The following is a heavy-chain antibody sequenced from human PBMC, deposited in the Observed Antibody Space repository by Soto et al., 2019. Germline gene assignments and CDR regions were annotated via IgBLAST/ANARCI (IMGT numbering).Heavy chain of an antibody. CDR3: ARGVYCTGGSCYFDY. J-gene: IGHJ4*02. D-gene: IGHD2-8*02. CDR2: IYYSGST. CDR1: GGSISSGGYS. Sequence: QLQLQESGSGLVKPSETLSLTCAVSGGSISSGGYSWSWIRQPPGKGPEWIGYIYYSGSTYYNPSPKSRVTMSVDRSKNQFSLNLASVTAADTAVYYCARGVYCTGGSCYFDYWGQGALVTVSS. V-gene: IGHV4-30-2*01.